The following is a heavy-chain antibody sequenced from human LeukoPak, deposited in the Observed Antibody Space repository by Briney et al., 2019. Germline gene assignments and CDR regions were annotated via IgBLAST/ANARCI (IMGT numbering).Heavy chain of an antibody. CDR3: ARGGRTTWHGMDV. CDR1: GFTFRNYY. V-gene: IGHV3-7*01. CDR2: IKQDGSEK. J-gene: IGHJ6*02. D-gene: IGHD4-17*01. Sequence: GGSLRLSCAASGFTFRNYYMTWVRQAPGKGLEWVANIKQDGSEKYYVDSVKGRFTLSRDNARSSLYLQMNSLRAEDTAVYYCARGGRTTWHGMDVWGQGTTVTVSS.